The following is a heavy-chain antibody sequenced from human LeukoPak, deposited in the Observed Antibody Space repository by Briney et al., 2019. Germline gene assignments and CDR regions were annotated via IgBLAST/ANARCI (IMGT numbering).Heavy chain of an antibody. D-gene: IGHD6-19*01. CDR1: GFTFSSYG. CDR3: AREGYSSGWPFDY. CDR2: IWYDGSNK. Sequence: GGSLRLSCAASGFTFSSYGMHWVRQAPGKGLEWVAVIWYDGSNKDYADSVKGRFTISRDNSKNTLYLQMNSLRAEDTAVYYCAREGYSSGWPFDYWGQGTLVTVSS. J-gene: IGHJ4*02. V-gene: IGHV3-33*01.